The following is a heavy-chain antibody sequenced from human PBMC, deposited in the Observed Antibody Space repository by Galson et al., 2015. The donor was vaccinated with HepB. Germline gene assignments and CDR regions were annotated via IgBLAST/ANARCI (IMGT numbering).Heavy chain of an antibody. V-gene: IGHV3-48*02. CDR2: ISSSSSTI. J-gene: IGHJ5*02. Sequence: SLRLSCAAPGFTFSSYSMNWVRQAPGKGLEWVSYISSSSSTIYYADSVKGRFTISRDNAKNSLYLQMNSLRDEDTAVYYCARDAGRRWLRPNWFDPWGQGTLVTVSS. D-gene: IGHD5-12*01. CDR3: ARDAGRRWLRPNWFDP. CDR1: GFTFSSYS.